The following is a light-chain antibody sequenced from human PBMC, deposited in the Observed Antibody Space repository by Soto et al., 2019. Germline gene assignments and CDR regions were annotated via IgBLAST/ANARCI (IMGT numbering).Light chain of an antibody. J-gene: IGLJ1*01. CDR2: EVT. CDR3: SSFAGSNNFV. Sequence: QSALAQPPSASGSPGQSVSISCTGTSSDVGRCNYVSWYQRHPGKAPKLMIYEVTKRPSGVPDRFSGSKSGNTASLTVSGLQAEDEADYFCSSFAGSNNFVFGTGTKVT. CDR1: SSDVGRCNY. V-gene: IGLV2-8*01.